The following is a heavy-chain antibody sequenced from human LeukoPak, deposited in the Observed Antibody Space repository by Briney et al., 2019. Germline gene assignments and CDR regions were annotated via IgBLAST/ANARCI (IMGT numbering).Heavy chain of an antibody. Sequence: ASETLSLTCAVYGGSFSGYYWSWIRQPPGKGLEWIGEINHSGSTNYNPSLKSRVTISVDTSKNQFSLKLSSVTAAYTAVYYCARGYCSSTSCYDYGMDVWGQGTTVTVSS. CDR3: ARGYCSSTSCYDYGMDV. CDR1: GGSFSGYY. V-gene: IGHV4-34*01. CDR2: INHSGST. D-gene: IGHD2-2*01. J-gene: IGHJ6*02.